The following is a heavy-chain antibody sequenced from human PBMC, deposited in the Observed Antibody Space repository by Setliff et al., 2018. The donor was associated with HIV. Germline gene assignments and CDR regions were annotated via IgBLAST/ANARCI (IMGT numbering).Heavy chain of an antibody. CDR2: INPNSGGT. Sequence: GASVKVSCKASGYTFTGYYMHWVRQAPGQGLEWMGWINPNSGGTQYAQKFQGRVTMTRDTSISTGSMERSRLRSDDTAVYYCARDIGGYWDYHYYMDVWGKGTTVTVSS. CDR3: ARDIGGYWDYHYYMDV. CDR1: GYTFTGYY. J-gene: IGHJ6*03. D-gene: IGHD3-22*01. V-gene: IGHV1-2*02.